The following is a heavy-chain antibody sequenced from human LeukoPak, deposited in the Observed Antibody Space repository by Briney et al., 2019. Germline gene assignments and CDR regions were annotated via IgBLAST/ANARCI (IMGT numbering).Heavy chain of an antibody. V-gene: IGHV3-48*03. Sequence: PGGSLRLSCAASGFTFSSYEMNWVRQAPGKGLEWVSYISSSGSTIYYADSVKGRFTISRDNAKNSLYLQMNSLRAEDTAVYYCAREGHIVVVVATDAFDIWGQGTMVTVSS. J-gene: IGHJ3*02. D-gene: IGHD2-15*01. CDR1: GFTFSSYE. CDR3: AREGHIVVVVATDAFDI. CDR2: ISSSGSTI.